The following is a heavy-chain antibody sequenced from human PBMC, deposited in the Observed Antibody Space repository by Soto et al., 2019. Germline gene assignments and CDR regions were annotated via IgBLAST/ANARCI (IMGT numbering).Heavy chain of an antibody. CDR3: ARVYGSGSQVWIGAFDI. Sequence: QVQLVESGGGVVQPGRSLRLSCAASGFTFSSYGMHWVRQAPGKGLEWVAVIWYDGSNKYYADSVKGRFTISRDNSKNTLYLQMNSLRAEDTAVYYCARVYGSGSQVWIGAFDIWGQGTMVTVSS. J-gene: IGHJ3*02. V-gene: IGHV3-33*01. D-gene: IGHD3-10*01. CDR1: GFTFSSYG. CDR2: IWYDGSNK.